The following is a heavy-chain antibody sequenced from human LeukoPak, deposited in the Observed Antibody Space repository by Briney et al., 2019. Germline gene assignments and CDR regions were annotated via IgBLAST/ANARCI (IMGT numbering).Heavy chain of an antibody. CDR1: GYTFTSYA. J-gene: IGHJ4*02. Sequence: EASVKVSCKASGYTFTSYAMKWGRQAPGQGLEWMGWINTNTGNPTYAQGFTGRFVFSLDTSVNTAYLQISSLKAEDTAVYYCARQGPGYCGGTSCYGVAYWGQGTLVTVSS. D-gene: IGHD2-2*01. CDR2: INTNTGNP. CDR3: ARQGPGYCGGTSCYGVAY. V-gene: IGHV7-4-1*02.